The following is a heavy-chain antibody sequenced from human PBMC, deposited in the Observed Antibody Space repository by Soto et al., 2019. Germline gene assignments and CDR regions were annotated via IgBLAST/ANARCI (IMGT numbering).Heavy chain of an antibody. V-gene: IGHV4-39*01. CDR1: GGSISSTGYY. Sequence: PSETLSLTCSVSGGSISSTGYYWVWIRLPPGKGLEWIGSIYNSGGTYYNPSLKSRVTISVDTSKNLFSLRLSSVTAADTAVYYCARGRTTMTVSFSSRGGNWFDPWGQGTLVTVSS. J-gene: IGHJ5*02. CDR3: ARGRTTMTVSFSSRGGNWFDP. D-gene: IGHD3-22*01. CDR2: IYNSGGT.